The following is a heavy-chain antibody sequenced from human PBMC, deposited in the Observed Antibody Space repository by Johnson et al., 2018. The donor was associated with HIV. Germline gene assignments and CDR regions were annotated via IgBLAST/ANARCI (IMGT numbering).Heavy chain of an antibody. J-gene: IGHJ3*02. CDR1: GFTVSSNY. CDR3: AKDLSRPTLNAFDI. CDR2: IYSGGST. Sequence: VQLVESGGGLVQPGGSLRLSCAASGFTVSSNYMSWVRQAPGKGLEWVSVIYSGGSTYYADSVKGRFTISRDNSKNTLYLQMNSLRAEDTAIYYCAKDLSRPTLNAFDIWGQGTMVTVSS. V-gene: IGHV3-66*02. D-gene: IGHD4-11*01.